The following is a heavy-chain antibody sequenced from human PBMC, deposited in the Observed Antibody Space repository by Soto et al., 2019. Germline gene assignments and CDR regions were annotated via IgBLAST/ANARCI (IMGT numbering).Heavy chain of an antibody. Sequence: QLQLQESGPGLVKPSETLSLTCTVSGGSISSSSYYWGWIRQPPGKGLEWIGSIYYGGSTNYNPSPKSRVTISVDTSKNQFSLKHSSVTAADTAVYYCARLRGDTDGFDIWGQGTIVTVSS. D-gene: IGHD4-17*01. J-gene: IGHJ3*02. CDR3: ARLRGDTDGFDI. V-gene: IGHV4-39*01. CDR2: IYYGGST. CDR1: GGSISSSSYY.